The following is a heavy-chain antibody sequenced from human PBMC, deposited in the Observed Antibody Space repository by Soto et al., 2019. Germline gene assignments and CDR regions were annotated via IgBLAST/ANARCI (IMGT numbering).Heavy chain of an antibody. J-gene: IGHJ3*02. CDR1: GGSIRSYY. CDR2: IYYSGST. D-gene: IGHD2-2*01. V-gene: IGHV4-59*01. CDR3: ARGRGGWFINQLLNAFDI. Sequence: QVQLQESGPGLVKPSETLSLTCTVSGGSIRSYYWSWIRQPPGKGLEWIGYIYYSGSTNYNPSLKSRVTISVDTSKNQFSLKLSSVTAADTAVYYCARGRGGWFINQLLNAFDIWGQGTMVTVSS.